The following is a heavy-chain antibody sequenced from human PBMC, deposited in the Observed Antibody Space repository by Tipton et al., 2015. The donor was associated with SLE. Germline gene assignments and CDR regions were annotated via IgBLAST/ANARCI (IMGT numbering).Heavy chain of an antibody. D-gene: IGHD1-26*01. Sequence: TLSLTCTVSGGSIISHYWSWIRQPPGKGLEWIGYIYYSGSTNYNPSLKSRVTISVDTSKNQFSLKRSSVTAADTAVYYCARGRDSGSPDAFDIWGQGTMVTVSS. CDR3: ARGRDSGSPDAFDI. V-gene: IGHV4-59*11. CDR1: GGSIISHY. J-gene: IGHJ3*02. CDR2: IYYSGST.